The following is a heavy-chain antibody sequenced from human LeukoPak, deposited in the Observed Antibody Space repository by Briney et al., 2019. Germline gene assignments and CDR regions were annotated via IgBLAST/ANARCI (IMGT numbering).Heavy chain of an antibody. D-gene: IGHD3-22*01. V-gene: IGHV4-30-4*01. CDR3: ARPYYYDSRIDP. J-gene: IGHJ5*02. CDR2: MYYSGST. CDR1: GGSISSGDYY. Sequence: SETLSLTCTVSGGSISSGDYYWSWIRQPPGKGLEWIAYMYYSGSTYYNPSLNSRVTMSAYTSKNQLSLKLSSVTAADTAVYYCARPYYYDSRIDPWGQGILVTVSS.